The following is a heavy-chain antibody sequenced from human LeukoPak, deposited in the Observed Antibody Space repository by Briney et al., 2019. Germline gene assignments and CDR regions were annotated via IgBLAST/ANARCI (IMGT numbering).Heavy chain of an antibody. CDR3: AKDRSCSGSSCNVGS. V-gene: IGHV3-7*05. CDR2: INQDGSEK. CDR1: GFTFSSYW. J-gene: IGHJ3*01. Sequence: PGGSLRLSCAASGFTFSSYWMTWVRQAPGKGLEWVANINQDGSEKYYMDSVKGRFTISRDNAKNSLYLQMNSLRAEETAVYYCAKDRSCSGSSCNVGSWGQGTMVTVSS. D-gene: IGHD2-2*01.